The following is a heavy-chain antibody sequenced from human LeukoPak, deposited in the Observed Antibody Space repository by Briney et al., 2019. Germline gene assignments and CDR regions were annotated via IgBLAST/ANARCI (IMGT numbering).Heavy chain of an antibody. D-gene: IGHD3-22*01. CDR1: GFTFRDYY. V-gene: IGHV3-11*01. CDR3: AVDLRYQLLSNYYYYGMDV. CDR2: IRTTGDTI. J-gene: IGHJ6*02. Sequence: GGSLLLSCAATGFTFRDYYMSLIRPPPGKGLEWISLIRTTGDTIHYADSVKGRFTISRDNAKNSLYLQMNRLRAEDTAVYYCAVDLRYQLLSNYYYYGMDVWGQGTTVTVSS.